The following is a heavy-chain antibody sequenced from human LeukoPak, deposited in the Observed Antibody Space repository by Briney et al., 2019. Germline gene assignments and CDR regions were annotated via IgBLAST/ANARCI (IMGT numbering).Heavy chain of an antibody. CDR2: ISSSSSYI. J-gene: IGHJ4*02. Sequence: GGSLRLSCAASGFTFSSYSMHWVRQAPGKGLEWVSSISSSSSYIYYADSVKGRFTISRDNAKNSLYLQMNSLRAEDTAVYYCASQDVSGSRPLDYWGQGTLITVSS. V-gene: IGHV3-21*01. CDR3: ASQDVSGSRPLDY. D-gene: IGHD3-10*01. CDR1: GFTFSSYS.